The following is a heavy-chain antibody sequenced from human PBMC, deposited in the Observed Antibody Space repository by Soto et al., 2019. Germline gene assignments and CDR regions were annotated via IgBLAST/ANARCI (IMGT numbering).Heavy chain of an antibody. CDR3: AKYRRTEAEGYTLDY. CDR1: GDSINNYY. D-gene: IGHD6-13*01. CDR2: IYYTGRT. V-gene: IGHV4-59*01. Sequence: SETLSLTWTVSGDSINNYYWSWIRQPPGKRLEWIGYIYYTGRTTYNPSLESRVTMSVDTSKNQFSLKLNSVTAADTAVYYCAKYRRTEAEGYTLDYWGRGTLVTVSS. J-gene: IGHJ4*02.